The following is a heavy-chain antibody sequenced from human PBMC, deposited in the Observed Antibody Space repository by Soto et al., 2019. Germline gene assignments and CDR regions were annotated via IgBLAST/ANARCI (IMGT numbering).Heavy chain of an antibody. D-gene: IGHD3-22*01. CDR3: ARHRFAHQEYYYDSSGYYLFDY. J-gene: IGHJ4*02. Sequence: EVQLVQSGAEVKKPGESLKISCKGSGYSFTSYWIGWVRQMPGKGLEWMGIIYPGDSDTRYSPSFQGQVTISADKSISTAYLQWSSLKASDTAMYYCARHRFAHQEYYYDSSGYYLFDYWGQGTLVTVSS. CDR1: GYSFTSYW. CDR2: IYPGDSDT. V-gene: IGHV5-51*01.